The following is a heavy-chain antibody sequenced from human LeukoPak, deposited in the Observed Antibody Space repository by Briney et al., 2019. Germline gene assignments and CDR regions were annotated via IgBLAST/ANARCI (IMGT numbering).Heavy chain of an antibody. V-gene: IGHV4-39*01. CDR2: MYYGGST. Sequence: SETLSLTCTVSGGSITSTSYYWGWIRQPPGKGLEWIGSMYYGGSTYSNPSLKSRDTISVDTSKNQFSLNLSSVTASDTAVFYCASTPYDILTPSYYVDFWGQGTLVTVSS. CDR3: ASTPYDILTPSYYVDF. D-gene: IGHD3-9*01. J-gene: IGHJ4*02. CDR1: GGSITSTSYY.